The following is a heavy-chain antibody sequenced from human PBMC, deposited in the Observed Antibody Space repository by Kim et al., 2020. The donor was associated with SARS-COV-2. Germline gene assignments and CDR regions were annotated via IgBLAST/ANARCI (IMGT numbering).Heavy chain of an antibody. V-gene: IGHV3-23*01. D-gene: IGHD2-21*02. CDR1: GFAFGSYA. Sequence: GGSLRLSCAASGFAFGSYAMSWVRQAPGKGLEWVSSISGSVATTYYADSVKGRFTISRDNSKNTLYLQMNSLRAEDTAVYYCAKDFVGDLIVLVTASFEYGGQGTLVTVSS. CDR3: AKDFVGDLIVLVTASFEY. J-gene: IGHJ4*02. CDR2: ISGSVATT.